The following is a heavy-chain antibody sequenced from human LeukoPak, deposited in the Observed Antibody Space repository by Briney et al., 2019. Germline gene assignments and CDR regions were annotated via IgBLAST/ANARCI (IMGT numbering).Heavy chain of an antibody. J-gene: IGHJ3*02. D-gene: IGHD2-15*01. CDR1: GGTFSSYA. CDR3: ARGVCGFSGGSCPDALDI. CDR2: IIPIFGTA. Sequence: ASVKVSCKASGGTFSSYAISWVRQAPGQGLEWMGRIIPIFGTANYAQKFQGRVTITTDESTSTAYMELSSLRSDDTAVYYCARGVCGFSGGSCPDALDIWGQGTMVTVSS. V-gene: IGHV1-69*05.